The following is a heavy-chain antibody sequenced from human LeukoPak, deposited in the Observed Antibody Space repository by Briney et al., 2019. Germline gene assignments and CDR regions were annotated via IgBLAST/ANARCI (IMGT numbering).Heavy chain of an antibody. CDR3: ARLRSGDRGCSSTSCYRDY. CDR2: INHSGST. D-gene: IGHD2-2*01. CDR1: GGSFSGYY. Sequence: SETLSLTCAVYGGSFSGYYWSWMRQPPGKGLEWIGEINHSGSTNYNPSLKSRVTISVDTSKNQFSLKLSSVTAADTAVYYCARLRSGDRGCSSTSCYRDYWGQGTLVTVSS. J-gene: IGHJ4*02. V-gene: IGHV4-34*01.